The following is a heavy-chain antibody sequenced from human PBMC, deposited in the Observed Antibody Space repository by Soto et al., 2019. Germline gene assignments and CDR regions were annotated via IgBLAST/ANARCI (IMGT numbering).Heavy chain of an antibody. D-gene: IGHD3-16*02. Sequence: PGGSLRLSCAASGFTFSSYAMSWVRQAPGKGLEWVSAISGSGGSTYYADSVKGRFTISRDNSKNTLYLQMNSLRAEDTAVYYCVKAVIEDYYYYYGMDVWGQGTTVTVSS. V-gene: IGHV3-23*01. J-gene: IGHJ6*02. CDR2: ISGSGGST. CDR3: VKAVIEDYYYYYGMDV. CDR1: GFTFSSYA.